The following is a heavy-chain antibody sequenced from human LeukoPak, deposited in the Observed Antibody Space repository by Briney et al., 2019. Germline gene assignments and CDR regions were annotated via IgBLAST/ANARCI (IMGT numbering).Heavy chain of an antibody. J-gene: IGHJ6*02. V-gene: IGHV3-66*01. Sequence: GGSLRLSCAASGFTVSSNYMSWVRQAPGKGLEWVSVIYSGGSTYYADSVKGRFTISRDNSKNTLYLQMNSLRAEDTAVYYCAKDRFIAAVRSYGMDVWGQGTTVTVSS. CDR3: AKDRFIAAVRSYGMDV. D-gene: IGHD6-13*01. CDR1: GFTVSSNY. CDR2: IYSGGST.